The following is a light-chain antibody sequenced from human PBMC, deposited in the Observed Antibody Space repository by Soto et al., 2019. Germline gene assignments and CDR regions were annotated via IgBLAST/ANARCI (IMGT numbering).Light chain of an antibody. Sequence: IQMTQSPSSLSASVGDRVTITCQATQDIRKYLNWYQQKPGKAPKPLIYDASSLETGVPSRFSGSGSGTDFTLTISSLQPEDFATYYCQQYDNHPLIFGQGTRLEN. CDR1: QDIRKY. J-gene: IGKJ5*01. V-gene: IGKV1-33*01. CDR3: QQYDNHPLI. CDR2: DAS.